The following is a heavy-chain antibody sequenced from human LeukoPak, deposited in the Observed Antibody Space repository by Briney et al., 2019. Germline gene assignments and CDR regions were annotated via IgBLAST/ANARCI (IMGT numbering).Heavy chain of an antibody. V-gene: IGHV3-23*01. Sequence: PGGSLRLSCAASGFTFSGYAMSWVRQAPGKGLEWVSGISGSGDSTYYADSVKGRFTISRDNSRNTLFLQMNSLRAEDTAVYYCAKVADYGGNSFHYWGQGTLVTVSS. CDR3: AKVADYGGNSFHY. CDR2: ISGSGDST. D-gene: IGHD4-23*01. CDR1: GFTFSGYA. J-gene: IGHJ4*02.